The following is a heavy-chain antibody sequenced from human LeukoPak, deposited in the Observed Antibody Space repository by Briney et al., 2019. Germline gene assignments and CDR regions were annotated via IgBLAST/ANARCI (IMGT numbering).Heavy chain of an antibody. CDR3: AKHCGSSSCYRFEY. V-gene: IGHV3-23*01. CDR1: GFTFSSYA. CDR2: ISGSGGVS. D-gene: IGHD2-2*01. J-gene: IGHJ4*02. Sequence: GGSLRLSCAASGFTFSSYAMNWVRQAPGKGLQWVSSISGSGGVSYYADSVKGRFTVSRDNSKNTLDLQMNSLRAEDSAVYYCAKHCGSSSCYRFEYWGQGTVVTVSS.